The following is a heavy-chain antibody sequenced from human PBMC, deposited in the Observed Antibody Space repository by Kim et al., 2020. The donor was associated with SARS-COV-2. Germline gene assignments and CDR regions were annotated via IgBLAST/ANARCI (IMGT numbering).Heavy chain of an antibody. V-gene: IGHV3-53*04. J-gene: IGHJ2*01. Sequence: GGSLRLSCAASGFTVSSNYMSWVRQAPGKGLEWVSVIYSGGSTYYADSVKGRFTISRHNSKNTLYLQMNGLRAEDTAVYYCARGQDYDSSGYYSDWYFDLWGRGTLVTASS. CDR3: ARGQDYDSSGYYSDWYFDL. CDR2: IYSGGST. D-gene: IGHD3-22*01. CDR1: GFTVSSNY.